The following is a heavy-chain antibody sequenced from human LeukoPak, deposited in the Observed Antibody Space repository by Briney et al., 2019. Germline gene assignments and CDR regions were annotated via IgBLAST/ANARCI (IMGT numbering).Heavy chain of an antibody. V-gene: IGHV4-38-2*02. J-gene: IGHJ4*02. CDR2: IYHSGNT. D-gene: IGHD5-24*01. Sequence: SETLSLTCSVSAYSISSGFFWGWIRQPPGKGLEWIGSIYHSGNTYYNPSLKSRVTISVDTSKNQFSLRLSSVTAADTAVYYCVRSYKTYYFDYWGQGTLVTVSS. CDR1: AYSISSGFF. CDR3: VRSYKTYYFDY.